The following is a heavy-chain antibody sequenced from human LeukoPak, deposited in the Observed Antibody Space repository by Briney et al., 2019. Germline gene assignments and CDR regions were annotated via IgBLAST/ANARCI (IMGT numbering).Heavy chain of an antibody. Sequence: SKTLSLTCTVSGGSISSYYWSWIRQPPGKGLEWIGYIYYSGSTNYNPSLKSRVTISVDTSKNQFSLKLSSVTAADTAVYYCARTYCSSTSCYEDYWGQGTLVTVSS. D-gene: IGHD2-2*01. V-gene: IGHV4-59*01. CDR2: IYYSGST. CDR3: ARTYCSSTSCYEDY. J-gene: IGHJ4*02. CDR1: GGSISSYY.